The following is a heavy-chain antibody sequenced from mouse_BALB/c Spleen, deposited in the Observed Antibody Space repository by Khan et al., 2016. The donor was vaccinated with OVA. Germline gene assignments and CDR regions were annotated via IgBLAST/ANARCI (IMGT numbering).Heavy chain of an antibody. CDR3: ARFPLYCGYLDY. J-gene: IGHJ2*01. D-gene: IGHD1-1*01. Sequence: EVELVESGGGLVQPGGSRKLSCAASGFTFSSFGMHWVRQAPEKGLEWVAYISSGSSTIYYTDTVKGRFTISRDNPKNTLFLQMTRLRSEDTVMYYCARFPLYCGYLDYWGQGTTLTVTS. V-gene: IGHV5-17*02. CDR1: GFTFSSFG. CDR2: ISSGSSTI.